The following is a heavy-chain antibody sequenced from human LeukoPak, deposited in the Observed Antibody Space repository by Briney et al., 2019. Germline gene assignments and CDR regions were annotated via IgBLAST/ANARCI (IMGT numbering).Heavy chain of an antibody. D-gene: IGHD6-13*01. J-gene: IGHJ4*02. Sequence: PGGSLRLSCAASEFTFSIYAMSWVRQAPGKGLEWVSSITSAGENTFYTGSVKGRFTISRDNSRNTLYLQMNSLRAEDTAIYYCAKDPSSSSWYYFDYWGQGTLVTVSS. CDR1: EFTFSIYA. CDR2: ITSAGENT. V-gene: IGHV3-23*01. CDR3: AKDPSSSSWYYFDY.